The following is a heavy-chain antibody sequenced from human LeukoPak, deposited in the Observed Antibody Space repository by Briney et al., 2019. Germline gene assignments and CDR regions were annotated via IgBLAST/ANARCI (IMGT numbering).Heavy chain of an antibody. CDR3: ARGGDNYGYIFDY. J-gene: IGHJ4*02. V-gene: IGHV3-43*01. D-gene: IGHD5-18*01. CDR1: GFTFDDYT. CDR2: ISWDGGST. Sequence: PGGSLRLSCAASGFTFDDYTMHWVRQAPGKGLEWVSLISWDGGSTYYADSVKGRFTISRDNAKNSLYLQMNNLRAEDTAVYYCARGGDNYGYIFDYWGQGTLVTVSS.